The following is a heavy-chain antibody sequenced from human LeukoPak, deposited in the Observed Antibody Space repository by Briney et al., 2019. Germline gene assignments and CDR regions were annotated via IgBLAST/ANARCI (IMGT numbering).Heavy chain of an antibody. V-gene: IGHV3-48*04. J-gene: IGHJ4*02. Sequence: GGSLRLSCAASGLTFSSYSMNWVRQAPGKGLEWVSYIRRGSTNIYYADSVKGRFTISRDNAKNSLYLQMNSLRAEDTAMYYCASAALERLGVAGHFDNWGQGTLVAVSS. CDR1: GLTFSSYS. D-gene: IGHD6-19*01. CDR3: ASAALERLGVAGHFDN. CDR2: IRRGSTNI.